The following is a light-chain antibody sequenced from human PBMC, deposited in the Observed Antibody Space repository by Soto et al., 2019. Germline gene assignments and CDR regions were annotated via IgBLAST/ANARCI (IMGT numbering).Light chain of an antibody. V-gene: IGLV7-46*01. CDR3: LLAYSGAWV. Sequence: QAVVTQEPSLTVSPGGTVTLTCGSSTGAVTSGHYPYWFQQKPGQAHRTLIYDTSNKHSWTPARFSGSRLGGKAALTLSGAQPEDEAEYYCLLAYSGAWVFGGGSQLTVL. CDR1: TGAVTSGHY. J-gene: IGLJ3*02. CDR2: DTS.